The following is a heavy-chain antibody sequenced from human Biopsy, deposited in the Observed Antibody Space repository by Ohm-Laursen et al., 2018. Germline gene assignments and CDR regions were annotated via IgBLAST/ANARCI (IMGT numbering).Heavy chain of an antibody. V-gene: IGHV4-4*07. CDR1: GGCISHYY. Sequence: SETLSLTCTVSGGCISHYYWTWIRQPAGQGLEWIGRIYITGETDYNPSLKSRVTMSVDSSKKQFSLKLKSVTAADTAIYYCARAPPLIRGVVESWFDPWGQGILVTVSS. CDR3: ARAPPLIRGVVESWFDP. D-gene: IGHD3-10*01. CDR2: IYITGET. J-gene: IGHJ5*02.